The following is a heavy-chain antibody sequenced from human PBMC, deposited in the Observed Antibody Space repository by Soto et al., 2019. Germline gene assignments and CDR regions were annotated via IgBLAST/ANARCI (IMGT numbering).Heavy chain of an antibody. Sequence: QVQLVQSGAEEKKPGASVKVSCKASGYTFTSYATHWVRQAPGQRLEWMGWINAGNGNTKYSQKFQGRVTITRDTSASTAYMELSSLRSEDTAVYYCARVTVVTHFDYWGQGTLVTVSS. CDR2: INAGNGNT. V-gene: IGHV1-3*05. J-gene: IGHJ4*02. CDR1: GYTFTSYA. D-gene: IGHD2-15*01. CDR3: ARVTVVTHFDY.